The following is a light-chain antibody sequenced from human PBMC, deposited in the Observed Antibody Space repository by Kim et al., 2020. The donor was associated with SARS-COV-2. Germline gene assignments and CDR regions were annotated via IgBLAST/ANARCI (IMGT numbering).Light chain of an antibody. CDR3: CSYAGRYTYV. CDR2: DVN. J-gene: IGLJ1*01. CDR1: SSDICADSY. V-gene: IGLV2-11*03. Sequence: GDSVIIACPGSSSDICADSYISWYQQHAGEVPKLMIFDVNKRPSGVPDRFSGSKSGNTASLTISGLQAEDEADYYCCSYAGRYTYVFGTGTKVTVL.